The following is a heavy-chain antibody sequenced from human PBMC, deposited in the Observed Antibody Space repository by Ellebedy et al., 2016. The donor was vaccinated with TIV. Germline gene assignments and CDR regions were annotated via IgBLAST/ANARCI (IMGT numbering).Heavy chain of an antibody. CDR3: ARGVVVSQAARPDYYYYYMDG. Sequence: SVKVSXKASGGTFSTYTITWVRQAPGQGLEWMGGIIPGFGTPNYAQKFQGRVTITADESTSTAYMELTSLRSEDTAVYYCARGVVVSQAARPDYYYYYMDGWGKGTTVTVSS. V-gene: IGHV1-69*13. J-gene: IGHJ6*03. D-gene: IGHD2-2*01. CDR2: IIPGFGTP. CDR1: GGTFSTYT.